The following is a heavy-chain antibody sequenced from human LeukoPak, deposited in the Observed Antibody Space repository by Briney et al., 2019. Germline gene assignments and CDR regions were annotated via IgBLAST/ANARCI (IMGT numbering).Heavy chain of an antibody. CDR1: GFNFRSLA. V-gene: IGHV3-48*04. Sequence: GGSLRLSCAASGFNFRSLAMSWVRQAPGMRLEWIAYIRSSSSNMNYADSVKGRFTISRDDAKNSLYLQMNSLRVEDTAVYYCARDTTVLDAFDIWGQGTMVTVSS. D-gene: IGHD4-11*01. J-gene: IGHJ3*02. CDR2: IRSSSSNM. CDR3: ARDTTVLDAFDI.